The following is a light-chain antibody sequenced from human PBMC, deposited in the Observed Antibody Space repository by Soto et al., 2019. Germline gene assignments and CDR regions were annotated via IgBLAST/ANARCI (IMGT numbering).Light chain of an antibody. J-gene: IGLJ2*01. V-gene: IGLV3-21*04. CDR3: QVWDSSSDPHVV. Sequence: YELTQPPSVSVAPGKTARITCGGNDIGSKSVHWYQQKPGQAPVLVIYYDSDRPSGIPERFSGSNSGNTATLTISRVEAGDEADYYCQVWDSSSDPHVVFGGGTKLTVL. CDR1: DIGSKS. CDR2: YDS.